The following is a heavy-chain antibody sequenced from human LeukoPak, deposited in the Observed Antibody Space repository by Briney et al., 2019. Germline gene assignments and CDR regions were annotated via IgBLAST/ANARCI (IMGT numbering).Heavy chain of an antibody. CDR1: GFTFSSYA. CDR3: ANRPPYSSSSENWFDP. V-gene: IGHV3-23*01. CDR2: ISGSGGST. Sequence: PGGSLRLSCAASGFTFSSYAMSWVRQAPGKGLEWVSAISGSGGSTYYADSVKGRFTISRDNSKNTLYLQMNSLRAEDTAVYYRANRPPYSSSSENWFDPWGQGTLVTVSS. J-gene: IGHJ5*02. D-gene: IGHD6-6*01.